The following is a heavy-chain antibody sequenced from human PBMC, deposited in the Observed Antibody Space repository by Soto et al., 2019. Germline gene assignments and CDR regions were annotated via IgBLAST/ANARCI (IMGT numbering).Heavy chain of an antibody. D-gene: IGHD3-10*02. CDR2: IWYDGSNK. CDR1: GFTFSSYG. Sequence: GESLKISCAASGFTFSSYGMHWVRQAPGKGLEWVAVIWYDGSNKYYADSVKGRFTISRDNSKNTLYLQMNSLRAEDTAVYYCARVMFEQKKKNRTGYYYYYGMDVWGQGTTVTVSS. CDR3: ARVMFEQKKKNRTGYYYYYGMDV. J-gene: IGHJ6*02. V-gene: IGHV3-33*01.